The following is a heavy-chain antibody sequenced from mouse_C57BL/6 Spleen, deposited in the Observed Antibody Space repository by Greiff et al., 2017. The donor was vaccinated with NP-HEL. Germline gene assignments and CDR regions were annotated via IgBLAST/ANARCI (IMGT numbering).Heavy chain of an antibody. CDR3: ARLPFDDAMDY. CDR1: GFTFTDYY. Sequence: EVQLVESGGGLVQPGGSLSLSCAASGFTFTDYYMSWVRQPPGQALEWLGFIRNTANGYTSEYSASVKARFTISRDNSQSILYLQMNALGAEDSATDYCARLPFDDAMDYWGQGTSVTVSS. J-gene: IGHJ4*01. D-gene: IGHD2-12*01. CDR2: IRNTANGYTS. V-gene: IGHV7-3*01.